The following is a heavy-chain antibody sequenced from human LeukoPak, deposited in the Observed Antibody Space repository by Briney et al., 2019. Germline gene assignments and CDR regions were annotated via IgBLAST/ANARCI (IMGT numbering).Heavy chain of an antibody. CDR3: ARDYYGSGSYYLYFDY. Sequence: ASVKVSCKASGYTFTGYYMHWVRQAPGQGLEWMGWINPNSGGTNYAQKFQGRVTMTRDTSISTAYMELSRLRSDDTAVYYCARDYYGSGSYYLYFDYWGQGTLVTVSS. D-gene: IGHD3-10*01. V-gene: IGHV1-2*02. CDR1: GYTFTGYY. CDR2: INPNSGGT. J-gene: IGHJ4*02.